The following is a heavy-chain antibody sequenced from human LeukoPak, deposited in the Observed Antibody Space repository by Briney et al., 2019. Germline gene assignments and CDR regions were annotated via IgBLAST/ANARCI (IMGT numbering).Heavy chain of an antibody. CDR1: GFTFNSYA. D-gene: IGHD1-1*01. V-gene: IGHV3-23*01. J-gene: IGHJ6*03. CDR2: VSGSGGAT. Sequence: GGSLRLSCAASGFTFNSYAMSWVRQAPGMGLEWVSYVSGSGGATYYAASVKGRFTISRDNSKNTVYLQMGSLRAEDTAVYYCAKNRGGTYKYYMDVWGNGTTVTVSS. CDR3: AKNRGGTYKYYMDV.